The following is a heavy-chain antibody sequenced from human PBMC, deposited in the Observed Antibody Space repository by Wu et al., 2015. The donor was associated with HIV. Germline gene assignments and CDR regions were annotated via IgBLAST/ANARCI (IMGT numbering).Heavy chain of an antibody. CDR3: ARDGGRGYNYASLDY. D-gene: IGHD5-24*01. CDR1: GYSFTDYD. CDR2: MNPNSGNR. Sequence: QVQLVQSGAEVKRPGASVKVSCKTSGYSFTDYDINWVRQAAGQGLEWMGWMNPNSGNRGYAQKFQGRVTMTRNNSISTVYMKLSGLRSEDTATYYCARDGGRGYNYASLDYWGQGTVVTVSS. V-gene: IGHV1-8*01. J-gene: IGHJ4*02.